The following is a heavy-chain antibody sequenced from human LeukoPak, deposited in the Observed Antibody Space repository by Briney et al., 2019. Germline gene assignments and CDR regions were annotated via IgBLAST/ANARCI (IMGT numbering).Heavy chain of an antibody. Sequence: GGSLRLSCAASGFTFSSYGMHWVRQAPGKGLEWVAVMWYDGSNKYYADSVKGRFTISRDNSKNTLYLQMNSLRAEDTAVYYCARENDFWSGYYMGYYYGMDVWGQGTTVTVSS. CDR1: GFTFSSYG. V-gene: IGHV3-30*19. J-gene: IGHJ6*02. D-gene: IGHD3-3*01. CDR2: MWYDGSNK. CDR3: ARENDFWSGYYMGYYYGMDV.